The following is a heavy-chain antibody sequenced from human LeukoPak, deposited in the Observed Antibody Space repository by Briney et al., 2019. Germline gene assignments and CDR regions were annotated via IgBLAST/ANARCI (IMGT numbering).Heavy chain of an antibody. V-gene: IGHV3-30*01. Sequence: GGSLRLSCAASGFTYSNYAMHWVRQAPGKGLEWVSLISSGGTYEYYADSVKGRFTISRDNSKNTLYLQLNSLRAEDTAVYYCARDSTYYYDSGSSGPHYFDNWGQGTLVTVSS. D-gene: IGHD3-10*01. CDR2: ISSGGTYE. J-gene: IGHJ4*02. CDR3: ARDSTYYYDSGSSGPHYFDN. CDR1: GFTYSNYA.